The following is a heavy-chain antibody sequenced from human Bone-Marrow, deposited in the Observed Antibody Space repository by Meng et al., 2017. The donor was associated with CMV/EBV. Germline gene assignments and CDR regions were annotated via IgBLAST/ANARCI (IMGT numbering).Heavy chain of an antibody. V-gene: IGHV1-69*02. CDR2: IIPILGIA. J-gene: IGHJ4*02. D-gene: IGHD1-7*01. CDR1: GGTFSSYT. Sequence: SVKVSCKASGGTFSSYTISWVRQAPGQGLEWMGRIIPILGIANYAQKFQGRVTITADKSTSTAYMELSSLRSEDTAMYYCARGTLTGTTYDYFDYWGQGTRVTVSS. CDR3: ARGTLTGTTYDYFDY.